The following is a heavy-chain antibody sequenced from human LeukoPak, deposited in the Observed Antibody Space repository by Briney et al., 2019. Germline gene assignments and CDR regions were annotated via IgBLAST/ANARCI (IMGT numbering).Heavy chain of an antibody. CDR1: GFTFSNYW. CDR3: ARDRDYHDDRTDYYYDAFDI. D-gene: IGHD3-22*01. CDR2: VKQDESEK. Sequence: GGSLRLSCAGSGFTFSNYWMTWVRQDPGKGLEWVANVKQDESEKHYVDSVKGRFTISRDNAKSSLYLRMDSLRVEDTAVYYCARDRDYHDDRTDYYYDAFDIWGQGTTVTVSS. J-gene: IGHJ3*02. V-gene: IGHV3-7*01.